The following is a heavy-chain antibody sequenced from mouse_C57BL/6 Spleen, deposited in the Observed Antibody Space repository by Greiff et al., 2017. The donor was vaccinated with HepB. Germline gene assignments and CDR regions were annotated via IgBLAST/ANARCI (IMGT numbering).Heavy chain of an antibody. D-gene: IGHD2-4*01. CDR1: GYSITSGYY. V-gene: IGHV3-6*01. J-gene: IGHJ1*03. Sequence: EVKLQESGPGLVKPSQSLSLTCSVTGYSITSGYYWNWIRQFPGNKLEWMGYISYDGSNNYNPSLKNRISITRDTSKNQFFLKLNSVTTEDTATYYCARDFDYDARDWYFDVWGTGTTVTVSS. CDR2: ISYDGSN. CDR3: ARDFDYDARDWYFDV.